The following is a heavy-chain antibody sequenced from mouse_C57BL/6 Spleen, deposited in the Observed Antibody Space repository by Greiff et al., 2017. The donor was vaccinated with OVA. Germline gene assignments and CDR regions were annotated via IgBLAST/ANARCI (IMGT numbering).Heavy chain of an antibody. CDR2: IYPGDGDT. V-gene: IGHV1-82*01. CDR1: GYAFSSSW. CDR3: ARGATDWFAY. Sequence: QVQLQQSGPELVKPGASVKISCKASGYAFSSSWMNWVKQRPGKGLEWIGRIYPGDGDTNYNGKFKGKATLTAEKSSSTAYMQLSSLTSEDSAVYFCARGATDWFAYWGQGTLVTVSA. J-gene: IGHJ3*01. D-gene: IGHD3-1*01.